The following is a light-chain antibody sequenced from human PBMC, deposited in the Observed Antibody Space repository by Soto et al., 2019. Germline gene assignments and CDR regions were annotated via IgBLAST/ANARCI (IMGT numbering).Light chain of an antibody. V-gene: IGKV3-11*01. Sequence: EIVLTQSPATLSLSPGERATLSCRASQSVSSYLAWYQQKPGQAPSLLIYDAFNRATGIPARFSGSGSGTDFTLTISSLEPEDFAVYYCQQRSSWTFGQGTKVDIK. CDR1: QSVSSY. CDR2: DAF. J-gene: IGKJ1*01. CDR3: QQRSSWT.